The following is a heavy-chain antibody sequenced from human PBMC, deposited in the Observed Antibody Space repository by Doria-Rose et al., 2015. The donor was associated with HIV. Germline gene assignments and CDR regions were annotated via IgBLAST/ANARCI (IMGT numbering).Heavy chain of an antibody. D-gene: IGHD3-10*01. CDR3: AKTSGSSLDY. CDR1: HG. J-gene: IGHJ4*02. Sequence: HGMQWVRQAPGKGLEWVAFIRYDGSNKYYADSVKGRCTISRDNSKKTLYLQMNRLTAEDTAVYYCAKTSGSSLDYWGQGTLVTVSS. V-gene: IGHV3-30*02. CDR2: IRYDGSNK.